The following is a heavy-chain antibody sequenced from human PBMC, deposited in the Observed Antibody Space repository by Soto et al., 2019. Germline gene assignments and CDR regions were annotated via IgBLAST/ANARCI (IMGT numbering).Heavy chain of an antibody. D-gene: IGHD3-22*01. CDR1: GFTFSSYS. Sequence: GGSLRLSCAASGFTFSSYSMNWVRQAPGKGLEWVSYISSSSSTIYYADSVKGRFTISRDNAKNSLYLQMNSLRDEDTAVYYCARDRGSGYSEIGMDVWGQGTTVTVSS. J-gene: IGHJ6*02. CDR2: ISSSSSTI. CDR3: ARDRGSGYSEIGMDV. V-gene: IGHV3-48*02.